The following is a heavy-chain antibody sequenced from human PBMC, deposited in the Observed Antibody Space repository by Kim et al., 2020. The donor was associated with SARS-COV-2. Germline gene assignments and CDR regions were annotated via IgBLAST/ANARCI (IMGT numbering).Heavy chain of an antibody. J-gene: IGHJ4*02. CDR3: AKDHTSSGWSLGYFDY. CDR1: GFTFSSYA. D-gene: IGHD6-19*01. CDR2: ISGSGGST. V-gene: IGHV3-23*01. Sequence: GGSLRLSCAASGFTFSSYAMSWVRQAPGKGLEWVSAISGSGGSTYYADSVKGRFTISRDNSKNTLYLQMNSLRAEDTAVYYCAKDHTSSGWSLGYFDYWGQGTLVTVSS.